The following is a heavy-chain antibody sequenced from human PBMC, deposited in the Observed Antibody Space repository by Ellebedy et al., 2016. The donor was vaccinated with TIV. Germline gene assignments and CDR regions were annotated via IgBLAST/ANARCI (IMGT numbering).Heavy chain of an antibody. Sequence: ASVKVSCKASGYTFTSYYMYWVRQAPGQGLEWMGMINPGGGSTSYAQKLQGRVTMTRDTSTTTVHMELSSLRSEDTAVYYCARDLAGPFDFWGQGTLVTVSS. CDR1: GYTFTSYY. J-gene: IGHJ4*02. D-gene: IGHD6-25*01. CDR3: ARDLAGPFDF. V-gene: IGHV1-46*01. CDR2: INPGGGST.